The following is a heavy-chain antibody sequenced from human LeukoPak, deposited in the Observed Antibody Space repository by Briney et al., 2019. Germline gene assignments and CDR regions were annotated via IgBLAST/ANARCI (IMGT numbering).Heavy chain of an antibody. CDR1: GGSISSYY. Sequence: SETLPLTCTVSGGSISSYYWSWIRQPPGKGLEWIGYIYYSGSTNYNPSLKSRVTISVDTSRNQFSLKLSSVTAADTAVYYCVRDITSGYFDYWGQGTLVTVSS. J-gene: IGHJ4*02. CDR3: VRDITSGYFDY. V-gene: IGHV4-59*12. CDR2: IYYSGST. D-gene: IGHD3-22*01.